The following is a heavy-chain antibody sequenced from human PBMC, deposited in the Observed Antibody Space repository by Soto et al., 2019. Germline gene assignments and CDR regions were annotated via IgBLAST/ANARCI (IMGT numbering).Heavy chain of an antibody. J-gene: IGHJ6*02. V-gene: IGHV4-61*01. CDR2: IYYSGST. Sequence: QVQLQESGPGLVKPSETLSLTCTVSGGSVSSGSYYWSWIRQPPGKGLEWIGDIYYSGSTNYNPSLKRRVTISVDTSKNQFPLKLSSVTAADTAVYYCARKRVVVTAEGYYYYGMDVWGQGTTVTVSS. CDR3: ARKRVVVTAEGYYYYGMDV. CDR1: GGSVSSGSYY. D-gene: IGHD2-21*02.